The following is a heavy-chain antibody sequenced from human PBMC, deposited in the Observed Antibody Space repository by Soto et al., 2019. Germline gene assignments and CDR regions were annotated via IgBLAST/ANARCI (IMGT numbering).Heavy chain of an antibody. V-gene: IGHV1-69*13. D-gene: IGHD1-26*01. CDR3: ARDGGRHSGGIDY. CDR2: IIPIFGTA. CDR1: GGTFSSYS. J-gene: IGHJ4*02. Sequence: ASVKVSCKASGGTFSSYSINWVRQAPGQGLEWMGEIIPIFGTANYAQKFQGRVTITADESTSTAYMELSSLRSEDTAVYYCARDGGRHSGGIDYWGQGTLVTVSS.